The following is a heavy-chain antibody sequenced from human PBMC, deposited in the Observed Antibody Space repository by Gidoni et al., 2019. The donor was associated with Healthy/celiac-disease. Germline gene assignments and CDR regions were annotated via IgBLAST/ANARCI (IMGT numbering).Heavy chain of an antibody. V-gene: IGHV3-30*01. CDR1: GFTFSTSA. Sequence: QVQLVESGGGGVQPGRSLRRSCAASGFTFSTSAMPWVRQAPGKGLGWVAVISYDVSNKYYADSVKCRFTISRDNSKNTLYLQMNSLRAEDTAVYYCAGSGSYYNYFDYWGQGTLVTVSS. D-gene: IGHD3-10*01. CDR3: AGSGSYYNYFDY. J-gene: IGHJ4*02. CDR2: ISYDVSNK.